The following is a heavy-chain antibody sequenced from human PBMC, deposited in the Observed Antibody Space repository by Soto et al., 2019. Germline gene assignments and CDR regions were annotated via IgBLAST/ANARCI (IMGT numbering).Heavy chain of an antibody. V-gene: IGHV4-39*01. CDR1: CGSISSSSYY. D-gene: IGHD3-10*01. CDR2: IYYSGST. J-gene: IGHJ6*02. Sequence: PSETLSLTCTVSCGSISSSSYYWGWIRQPPGKGLEWIGSIYYSGSTYYNPSLKSRVTISVDTSKNQFSLKLSSVTAADTAVYYCASPTVRGVIGMDVWGQGTTVTVSS. CDR3: ASPTVRGVIGMDV.